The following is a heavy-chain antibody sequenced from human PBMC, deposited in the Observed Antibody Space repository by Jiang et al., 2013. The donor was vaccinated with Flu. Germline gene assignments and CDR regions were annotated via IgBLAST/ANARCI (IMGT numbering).Heavy chain of an antibody. CDR2: MNPNSGNT. J-gene: IGHJ6*02. CDR3: ATNNWNHGDYYGMDV. Sequence: GAEVKKPGASVKVSCKASGYTFTSYDINWVRQATGQGLEWMGWMNPNSGNTGYAQKFQGRVTMTRNTSISTAYMELSSLRSEDTAVYYCATNNWNHGDYYGMDVWGQGTTVTVSS. V-gene: IGHV1-8*01. D-gene: IGHD1-14*01. CDR1: GYTFTSYD.